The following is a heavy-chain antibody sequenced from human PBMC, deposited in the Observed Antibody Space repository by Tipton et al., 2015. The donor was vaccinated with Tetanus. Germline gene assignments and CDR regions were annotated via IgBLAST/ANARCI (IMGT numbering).Heavy chain of an antibody. J-gene: IGHJ3*02. CDR3: ARRRYQWNRGGFDI. D-gene: IGHD1-20*01. CDR2: INHSGTA. V-gene: IGHV4-34*01. CDR1: GGSFSDFY. Sequence: TLSLTCAVSGGSFSDFYWSWIRQVPGQGLEWLGEINHSGTANKNPSLKSRVSMSVDSSNNQFSLRLDSVTAADRGVYLCARRRYQWNRGGFDIWGQGTLVTVSS.